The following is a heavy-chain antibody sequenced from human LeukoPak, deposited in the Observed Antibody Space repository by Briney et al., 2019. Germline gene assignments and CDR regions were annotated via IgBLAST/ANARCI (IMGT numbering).Heavy chain of an antibody. CDR3: ARVQGFGELFFAFDI. Sequence: ASVKVSCKASGYTFIGYYMHWVRQAPGQGLEWMGIINPSGGSTSYAQKFQGRVTMTRDTSTSTVYMELSSLRSEDTAVYYCARVQGFGELFFAFDIWGQGTMVTVSS. J-gene: IGHJ3*02. CDR2: INPSGGST. D-gene: IGHD3-10*01. V-gene: IGHV1-46*01. CDR1: GYTFIGYY.